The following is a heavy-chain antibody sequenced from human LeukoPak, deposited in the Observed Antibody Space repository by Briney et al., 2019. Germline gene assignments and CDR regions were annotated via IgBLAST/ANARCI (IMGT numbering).Heavy chain of an antibody. Sequence: PGGSLRLSCAASGLTFSSYSMNWVRQAPGKGLEWVSYISSSSSTIYYADAVKGRFTISRDNAKKSLYLEMNSLRAEDTAVYYCAKTGYSRSWFDYWGQGTLVTVSS. CDR2: ISSSSSTI. CDR1: GLTFSSYS. J-gene: IGHJ5*01. D-gene: IGHD1-26*01. V-gene: IGHV3-48*01. CDR3: AKTGYSRSWFDY.